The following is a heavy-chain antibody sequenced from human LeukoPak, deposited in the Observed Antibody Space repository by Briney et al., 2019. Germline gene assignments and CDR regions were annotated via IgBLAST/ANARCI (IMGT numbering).Heavy chain of an antibody. CDR1: GGSFSGYY. CDR2: INHSGST. CDR3: ARGKYYDFWSGYFGLHFDY. Sequence: NPSETLSLTCAVYGGSFSGYYWSWIRQPPGKGLEWIGEINHSGSTNYNPSLKSRVTISVDTSKNQFSLKLSSVAAADTAVYYCARGKYYDFWSGYFGLHFDYWGEGTLVTVSS. D-gene: IGHD3-3*01. J-gene: IGHJ4*02. V-gene: IGHV4-34*01.